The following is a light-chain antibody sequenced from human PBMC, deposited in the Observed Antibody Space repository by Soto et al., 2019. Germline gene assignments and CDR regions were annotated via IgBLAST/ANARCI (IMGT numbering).Light chain of an antibody. V-gene: IGKV2-28*01. Sequence: DIVRTQSPLSLPVTPGEPASISCRSSQSLLHSNGYNYLDWYLQKPGQSPQILIYLGSNRASGVLHEFSVSGTGTDFTLKISRLVAEDVGVYYCMHALQTPTFGGGTKVEIK. CDR3: MHALQTPT. CDR2: LGS. CDR1: QSLLHSNGYNY. J-gene: IGKJ4*01.